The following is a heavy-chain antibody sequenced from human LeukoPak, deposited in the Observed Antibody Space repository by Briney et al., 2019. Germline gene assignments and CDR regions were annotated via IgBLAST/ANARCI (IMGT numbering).Heavy chain of an antibody. Sequence: GASVKVSCKASGYTFTSYGISWVRQAPGQGLEWMGWISAYNGNTNYAQKLQGRVTMTTDTSTSTAYMELRSLRSDDTAVYYCARSVVPAAIGWSYGDYYFDYWGQGTLVTVSS. V-gene: IGHV1-18*04. J-gene: IGHJ4*02. CDR2: ISAYNGNT. D-gene: IGHD2-2*02. CDR1: GYTFTSYG. CDR3: ARSVVPAAIGWSYGDYYFDY.